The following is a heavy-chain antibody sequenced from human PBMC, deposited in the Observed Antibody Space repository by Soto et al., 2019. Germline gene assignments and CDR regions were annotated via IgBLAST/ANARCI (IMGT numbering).Heavy chain of an antibody. J-gene: IGHJ4*02. CDR1: GGTFSSYT. Sequence: GASVTVSCKASGGTFSSYTISWVRQAPGQGLEWMGRIIPILGIANYAQKFQGRVTMTADKSTSTAYMELRSLRSEDTAFYYCATSYGSGYRAFDYWGQGALVTGLL. V-gene: IGHV1-69*02. D-gene: IGHD3-10*01. CDR3: ATSYGSGYRAFDY. CDR2: IIPILGIA.